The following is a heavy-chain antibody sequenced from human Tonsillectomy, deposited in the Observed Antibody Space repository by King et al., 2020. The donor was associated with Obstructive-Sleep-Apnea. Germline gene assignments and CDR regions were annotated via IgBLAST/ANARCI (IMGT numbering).Heavy chain of an antibody. V-gene: IGHV3-21*01. CDR3: ARGIAFDI. Sequence: VQLVESGGGLVKPGGSLRLSCAVSGFTFSSYNMNWVRQAPGKGLEWVSSISSSTNHIYHADPVKGRITISRDNAKNSLYLQMNSLRAEDTAVYYCARGIAFDIWGQGTLVTVSS. CDR1: GFTFSSYN. J-gene: IGHJ3*02. CDR2: ISSSTNHI.